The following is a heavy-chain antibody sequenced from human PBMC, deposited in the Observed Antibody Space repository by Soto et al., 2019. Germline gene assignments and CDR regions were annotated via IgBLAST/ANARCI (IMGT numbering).Heavy chain of an antibody. J-gene: IGHJ4*02. V-gene: IGHV1-2*04. Sequence: QVQLVQSGAEVKKPGASVKVSCKASGYTFTAYYIHWVRQAPGQGLEWMGWIRPNSRATSYAQKFQGWVSITSDTSISTAYMELNRLKSDDTAIYYCARAGFAYWGQGTLVTVSS. CDR1: GYTFTAYY. CDR2: IRPNSRAT. CDR3: ARAGFAY.